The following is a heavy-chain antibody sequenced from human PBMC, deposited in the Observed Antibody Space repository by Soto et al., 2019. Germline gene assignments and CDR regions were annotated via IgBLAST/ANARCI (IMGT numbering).Heavy chain of an antibody. V-gene: IGHV2-5*02. Sequence: QITLKESGPPLVKPTQTLTLTCTFSGFSLSTSGVGVGWIRQPPGKALEWLALIYWDDDKRYSPSLKSRLTITKDTSKNQVVLTMTNMDPVDTATYYCAWGDTAMVLDYWGQGTLVTVSS. D-gene: IGHD5-18*01. CDR1: GFSLSTSGVG. CDR3: AWGDTAMVLDY. J-gene: IGHJ4*02. CDR2: IYWDDDK.